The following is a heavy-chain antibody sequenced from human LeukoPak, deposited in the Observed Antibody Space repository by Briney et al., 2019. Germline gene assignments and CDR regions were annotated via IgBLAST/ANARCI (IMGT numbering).Heavy chain of an antibody. Sequence: GGSLRLSCAASGFIVSRNYMNWVRQSPGEGLVWVSVIYRGGNTYYADSVKGRFTISRDNSKITVNLQMNDLRAEDTAVYYCARSWDARLNFDYWGQGTLVTVCS. CDR3: ARSWDARLNFDY. J-gene: IGHJ4*02. V-gene: IGHV3-66*02. D-gene: IGHD1-26*01. CDR1: GFIVSRNY. CDR2: IYRGGNT.